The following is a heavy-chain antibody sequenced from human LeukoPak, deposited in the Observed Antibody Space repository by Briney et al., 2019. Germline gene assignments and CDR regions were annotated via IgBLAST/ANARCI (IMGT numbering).Heavy chain of an antibody. CDR2: IKSKTDGGST. Sequence: GGSLRLSCAASGFIFSNALMSWVRQAPGKGLGWVGRIKSKTDGGSTDYAARVKGRFTISRDDSKNTLYLQMNSLKTEDTAVYYCTTDAYYDFWSGYYNADYWGQGTLVTVSS. CDR1: GFIFSNAL. D-gene: IGHD3-3*01. J-gene: IGHJ4*02. V-gene: IGHV3-15*01. CDR3: TTDAYYDFWSGYYNADY.